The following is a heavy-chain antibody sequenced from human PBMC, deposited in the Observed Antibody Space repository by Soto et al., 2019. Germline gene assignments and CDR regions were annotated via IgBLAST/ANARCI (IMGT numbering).Heavy chain of an antibody. V-gene: IGHV1-69*06. J-gene: IGHJ4*02. D-gene: IGHD4-17*01. CDR1: GGTLNSYT. CDR2: IIPVLGTT. CDR3: SRRNSDGRVDF. Sequence: QVQLVQSGAEVKKPGSSVRVSCNASGGTLNSYTISWVRQAPGQGLEWMGGIIPVLGTTDNAKKCPGRVTITAVKSTGTAYLDLFSLRSEDTAIYYCSRRNSDGRVDFWGQGTLVTVSS.